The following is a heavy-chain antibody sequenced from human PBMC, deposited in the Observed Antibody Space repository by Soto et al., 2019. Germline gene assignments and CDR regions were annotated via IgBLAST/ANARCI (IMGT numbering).Heavy chain of an antibody. Sequence: SETLSLTCTVSGGSISSGGYYWSWIRQHPGKGLEWIGYIYYSGSTYYNPSLKSRVTISVDTSKNQFSLKLSSVTAADTAVYYCARSPVARPPYYYYGMDVWGQGTPVTVYS. CDR3: ARSPVARPPYYYYGMDV. J-gene: IGHJ6*02. CDR2: IYYSGST. CDR1: GGSISSGGYY. V-gene: IGHV4-31*03. D-gene: IGHD6-19*01.